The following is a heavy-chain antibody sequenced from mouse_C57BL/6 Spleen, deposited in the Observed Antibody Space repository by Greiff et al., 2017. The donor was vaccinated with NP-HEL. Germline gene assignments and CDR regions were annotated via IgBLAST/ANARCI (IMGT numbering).Heavy chain of an antibody. CDR1: GYTFTEYT. J-gene: IGHJ2*01. Sequence: VQVVESGAELVKPGASVKLSCKASGYTFTEYTIHWVKQRSGQGLEGIGWFYPGSGSLKYNEKFKDKATLTADKSSSTVYMELSRCTSEDSAVYFCARHGGGRLYSTDSCGEGTTLTVSP. CDR3: ARHGGGRLYSTDS. D-gene: IGHD2-1*01. CDR2: FYPGSGSL. V-gene: IGHV1-62-2*01.